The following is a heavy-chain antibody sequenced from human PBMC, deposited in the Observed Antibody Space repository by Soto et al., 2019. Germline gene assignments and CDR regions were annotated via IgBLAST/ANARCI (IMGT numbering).Heavy chain of an antibody. V-gene: IGHV4-61*01. J-gene: IGHJ6*02. CDR2: IHVSGST. CDR1: GGSVSSGSYQ. CDR3: ARDGHGMDV. Sequence: SETLSLTCTVSGGSVSSGSYQWTWIRQPPGKGLEWIGYIHVSGSTNDNPSLKGRVTMSIDTSKNQFSLKLSSVTAAETAVYYCARDGHGMDVWGQGTKVTVSS.